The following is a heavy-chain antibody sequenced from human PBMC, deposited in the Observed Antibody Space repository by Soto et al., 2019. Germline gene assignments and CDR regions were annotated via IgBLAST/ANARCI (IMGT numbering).Heavy chain of an antibody. J-gene: IGHJ4*02. D-gene: IGHD3-10*02. V-gene: IGHV4-38-2*01. CDR3: ARVDHRGYFSVLTDF. CDR1: GYSISSGNY. Sequence: SETLSLTCAVSGYSISSGNYWAWIRQPPGRGLEWIGSLYHIGSTHYNTSLKSRVTISVDTSKNHFSLELSSVTAADTAVYYCARVDHRGYFSVLTDFWGQGILVTVSS. CDR2: LYHIGST.